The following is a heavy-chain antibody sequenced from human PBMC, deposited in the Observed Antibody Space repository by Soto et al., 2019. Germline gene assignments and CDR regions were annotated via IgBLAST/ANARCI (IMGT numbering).Heavy chain of an antibody. D-gene: IGHD6-25*01. CDR1: GYTFTSYD. CDR3: ARERTHYGLDV. V-gene: IGHV1-8*01. Sequence: QVQLVQSGAEVKKPGASVKVSCKASGYTFTSYDINWVRQATGQGLEGMGWMNHDSGNTGYAQKFQGRVTMTRNTSISTAYMELSSLRYEDTAVYYCARERTHYGLDVWGQGTTVTVSS. J-gene: IGHJ6*02. CDR2: MNHDSGNT.